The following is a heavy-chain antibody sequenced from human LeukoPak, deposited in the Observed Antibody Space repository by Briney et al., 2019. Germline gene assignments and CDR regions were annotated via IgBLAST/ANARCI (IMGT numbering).Heavy chain of an antibody. V-gene: IGHV4-34*01. Sequence: SETLSLTCAVYGGSFSGYYWSWIRQPPGKGLEWIGEINHSGSTNCNPSLKSRVTISVDTSKNQFSLKLSSVTAADTAVYYCARDRQNVYFDYWGQGTLVTVSS. CDR1: GGSFSGYY. CDR3: ARDRQNVYFDY. CDR2: INHSGST. J-gene: IGHJ4*02.